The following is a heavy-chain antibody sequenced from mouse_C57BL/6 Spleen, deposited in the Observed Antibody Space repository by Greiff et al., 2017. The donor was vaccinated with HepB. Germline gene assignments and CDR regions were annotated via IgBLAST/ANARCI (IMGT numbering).Heavy chain of an antibody. CDR3: ARGDYYGSSFDY. Sequence: EVKVVESGPELVKPGDSVKISCKASGYSFTGYFMNWVMQSHGKSLEWIGRINPYNGDTFYNQKFKGKATLTVDKSSSTAHMELRSLTSEDSAVYYCARGDYYGSSFDYWGQGTTLTVSS. V-gene: IGHV1-20*01. CDR2: INPYNGDT. J-gene: IGHJ2*01. CDR1: GYSFTGYF. D-gene: IGHD1-1*01.